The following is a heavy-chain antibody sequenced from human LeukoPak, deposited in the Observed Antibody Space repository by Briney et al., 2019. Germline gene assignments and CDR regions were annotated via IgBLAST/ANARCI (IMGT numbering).Heavy chain of an antibody. V-gene: IGHV4-59*08. J-gene: IGHJ4*02. CDR1: GGSISSYY. CDR2: IYHSGKT. D-gene: IGHD2-2*01. CDR3: ARLYCSTNSCFPGDY. Sequence: PSETLSLTCTVSGGSISSYYWSWIRQPPGKELEWIGSIYHSGKTYYNPSLKSRVTLSIDTSKYQFSLMVNSVTAADTAVYYCARLYCSTNSCFPGDYWGQGILVTVSS.